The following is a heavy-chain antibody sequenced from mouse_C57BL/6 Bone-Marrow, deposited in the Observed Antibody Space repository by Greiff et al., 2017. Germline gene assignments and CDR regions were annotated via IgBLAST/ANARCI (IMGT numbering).Heavy chain of an antibody. CDR3: ARCDNYGGYYVDY. CDR1: GYTFTTYP. J-gene: IGHJ2*01. CDR2: FHPSNDDT. V-gene: IGHV1-47*01. D-gene: IGHD2-12*01. Sequence: QVQLQQSGAELVKPGASVKMSCKASGYTFTTYPIAWMKQNHGQSLEWIGNFHPSNDDTQYNEKFKGKATLTVEKSYSPVYLELSRFTYDDSAVYYCARCDNYGGYYVDYWGQGTTLTVSA.